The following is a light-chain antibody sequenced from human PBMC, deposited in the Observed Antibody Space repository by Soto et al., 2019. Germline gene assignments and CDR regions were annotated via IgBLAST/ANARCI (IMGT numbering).Light chain of an antibody. V-gene: IGKV1-39*01. CDR1: QSISSY. CDR3: QQSYSTPPT. J-gene: IGKJ1*01. Sequence: DIQMTQSPSSLSASVGDKVTITCRASQSISSYLNWYQQKPGKSPKVLIYAASRLQSGVPSRFSGRGSGTDFPLTISSLQPEDFASYFWQQSYSTPPTFCQGTKVDIK. CDR2: AAS.